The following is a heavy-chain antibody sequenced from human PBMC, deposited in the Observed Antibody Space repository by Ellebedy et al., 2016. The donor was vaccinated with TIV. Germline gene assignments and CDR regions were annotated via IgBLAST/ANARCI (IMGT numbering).Heavy chain of an antibody. CDR2: ISGSGGST. CDR3: AKDTNGANSPVDY. CDR1: GFTFSSYA. Sequence: GGSLRLXXAASGFTFSSYAMSWVRQAPDKGLDWVSAISGSGGSTYYADSVKGRFTISRDNSKNTLYLQMNSLRAEDTAVYYCAKDTNGANSPVDYWGQGTLVTVSS. J-gene: IGHJ4*02. V-gene: IGHV3-23*01. D-gene: IGHD1-1*01.